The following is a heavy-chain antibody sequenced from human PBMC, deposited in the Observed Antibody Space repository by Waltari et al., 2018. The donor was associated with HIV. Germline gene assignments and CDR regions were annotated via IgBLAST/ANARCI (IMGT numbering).Heavy chain of an antibody. Sequence: QVQLVQSGAEVKKPGASVKVSCKASGYTFTGYYMHWVRQAPGQGLEWMGRNNPNSGGTNEAQKCQGRGTMTRDTSISTAYMEVSRLRSDDTAVYYCAREGDSSGRNAFDIWGQGTMVTVSS. CDR1: GYTFTGYY. CDR3: AREGDSSGRNAFDI. V-gene: IGHV1-2*06. D-gene: IGHD3-22*01. CDR2: NNPNSGGT. J-gene: IGHJ3*02.